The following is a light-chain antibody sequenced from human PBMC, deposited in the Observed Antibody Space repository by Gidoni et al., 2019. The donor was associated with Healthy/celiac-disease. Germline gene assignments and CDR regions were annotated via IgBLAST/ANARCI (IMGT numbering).Light chain of an antibody. Sequence: DIQLTQSPPTLYASVGDRVTITCRASQSISSWCAWYQQKPGKAPKLLIYVSSSLESGVPSRFSGSGSGTEFTLTISSLQPDDFATYYCQQYNSYSWTFGQGTKVEIK. CDR3: QQYNSYSWT. J-gene: IGKJ1*01. V-gene: IGKV1-5*01. CDR2: VSS. CDR1: QSISSW.